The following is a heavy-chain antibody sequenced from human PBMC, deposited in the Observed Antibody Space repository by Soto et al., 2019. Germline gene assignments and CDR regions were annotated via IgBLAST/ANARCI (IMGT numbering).Heavy chain of an antibody. CDR1: GFTFSNAW. V-gene: IGHV3-15*01. D-gene: IGHD6-13*01. J-gene: IGHJ4*02. CDR2: IKSKTDGGTT. Sequence: PGGSLRLSCAASGFTFSNAWMSWVRQAPGKGLEWVGRIKSKTDGGTTDYAAPVKGRFTISRDDSKNTLYLQMNSLKTEDTAVYYCTREYSSSWYRQFDYWGQGTLVTVSS. CDR3: TREYSSSWYRQFDY.